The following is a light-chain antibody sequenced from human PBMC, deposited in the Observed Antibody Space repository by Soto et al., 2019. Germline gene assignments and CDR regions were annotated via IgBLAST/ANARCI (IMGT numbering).Light chain of an antibody. CDR1: NIGTKG. J-gene: IGLJ2*01. Sequence: SYVLTQPPSVSVAPGRTARITCGVNNIGTKGVHWYQQKPGQAPVLVIYYDGDRPSGIPERFSGSNSGNTATLTISRVEAGDEADYYCQVWRSSGALGVFGGGTKLTVL. V-gene: IGLV3-21*04. CDR2: YDG. CDR3: QVWRSSGALGV.